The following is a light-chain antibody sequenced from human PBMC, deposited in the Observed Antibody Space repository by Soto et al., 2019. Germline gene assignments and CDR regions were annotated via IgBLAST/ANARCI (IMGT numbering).Light chain of an antibody. J-gene: IGLJ2*01. CDR1: SSDVGSYNL. V-gene: IGLV2-23*01. Sequence: QSALTQPASVSGSPGQSITISCTGTSSDVGSYNLVSWYQQHPGKAPKLLIYEDIKRPSGVSNRFSGSKSGNTASLTISGLQAEDEADYYCCSYAGTSTGVFGGGTKVTVL. CDR3: CSYAGTSTGV. CDR2: EDI.